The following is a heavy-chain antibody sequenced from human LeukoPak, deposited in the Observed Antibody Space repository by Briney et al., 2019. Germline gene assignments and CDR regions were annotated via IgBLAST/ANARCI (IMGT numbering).Heavy chain of an antibody. CDR1: GFTFSDYY. CDR2: ISSSGSTI. Sequence: PGGSLRLSCAASGFTFSDYYMSWIRQAPGKGLEWVSYISSSGSTIYYADSVKGRFTISRDNAKNSLYLQMNSLRAEDTAVYYCARDMDVDYGYGYLNAFDIWGQGTMVTVSS. CDR3: ARDMDVDYGYGYLNAFDI. D-gene: IGHD5-18*01. J-gene: IGHJ3*02. V-gene: IGHV3-11*01.